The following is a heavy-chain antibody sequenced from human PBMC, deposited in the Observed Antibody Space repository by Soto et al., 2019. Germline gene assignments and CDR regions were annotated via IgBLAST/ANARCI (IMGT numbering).Heavy chain of an antibody. Sequence: VQLVQSGAEVKKPGSSVKVSCKASGGSLNSHAIIWVRQAPGQGLEWMGGIIPVFGTPNHAQTFQGRVTITADESTSTAYMELSNLRSEDTAVYYCARGDIVARTPNWFDPWGQGTLVTVSS. J-gene: IGHJ5*02. CDR1: GGSLNSHA. CDR3: ARGDIVARTPNWFDP. CDR2: IIPVFGTP. D-gene: IGHD5-12*01. V-gene: IGHV1-69*01.